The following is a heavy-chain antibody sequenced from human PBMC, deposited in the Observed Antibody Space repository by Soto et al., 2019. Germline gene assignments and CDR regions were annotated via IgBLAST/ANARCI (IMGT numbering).Heavy chain of an antibody. D-gene: IGHD2-2*02. V-gene: IGHV1-18*01. J-gene: IGHJ5*02. CDR1: GYTFTSYG. CDR2: ISAYNGNT. CDR3: AREFIVVVPAAIGWFDP. Sequence: ASVKVSCKASGYTFTSYGISWVRQAPGQGFEWMGWISAYNGNTNYAQKLQGRVTMTTDTSTSTAYMELRSLRSDDTAVYYCAREFIVVVPAAIGWFDPWGQGTLVTVSS.